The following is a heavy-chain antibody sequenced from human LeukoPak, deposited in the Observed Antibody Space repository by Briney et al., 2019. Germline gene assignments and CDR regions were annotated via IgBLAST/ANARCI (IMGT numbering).Heavy chain of an antibody. V-gene: IGHV4-34*01. Sequence: SETLSLTCAVYGGSFSGYYWSWLRQPPGKGLEWIGEINHSGSTNYNPSLKSRVTISVDTSKNQFSLKLSSVTAADTAVYYCARGYSSTSLEQNYYYYGMDVWGQGTTVTVSS. CDR1: GGSFSGYY. CDR3: ARGYSSTSLEQNYYYYGMDV. CDR2: INHSGST. D-gene: IGHD2-2*01. J-gene: IGHJ6*02.